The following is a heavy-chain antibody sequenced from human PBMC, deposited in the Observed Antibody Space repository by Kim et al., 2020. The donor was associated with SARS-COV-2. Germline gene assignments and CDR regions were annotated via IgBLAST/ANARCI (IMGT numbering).Heavy chain of an antibody. CDR1: GFTFSSYA. D-gene: IGHD1-26*01. CDR2: ILYDGSNK. J-gene: IGHJ4*02. Sequence: GGSLRLSCAASGFTFSSYAMHWVRQAPGKGLEWVAVILYDGSNKYYADSVKGRFTISRDNSKNTLYLQMNSLRAEDTAVYYCARGGGVGATTRTYFDYWGQGTLVTVSS. CDR3: ARGGGVGATTRTYFDY. V-gene: IGHV3-30-3*01.